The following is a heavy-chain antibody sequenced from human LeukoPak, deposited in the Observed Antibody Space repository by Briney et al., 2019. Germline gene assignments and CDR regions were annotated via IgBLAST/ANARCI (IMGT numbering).Heavy chain of an antibody. CDR3: AGSADYYDSSGPGTDWFDP. D-gene: IGHD3-22*01. CDR2: ISYDGSNK. V-gene: IGHV3-30*03. Sequence: GGSLRLTCAASGFTFSSYGMHWVRQAPGKGLEWVAVISYDGSNKYYADSVKGRFTISRDNSKDTLYLQMNSLRAEDTAVYYCAGSADYYDSSGPGTDWFDPWGQGTLVTVSS. J-gene: IGHJ5*02. CDR1: GFTFSSYG.